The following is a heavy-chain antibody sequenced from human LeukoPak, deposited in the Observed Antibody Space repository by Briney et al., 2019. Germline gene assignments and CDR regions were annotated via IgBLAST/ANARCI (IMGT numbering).Heavy chain of an antibody. CDR2: IYIRGAT. CDR1: GGSVSSYY. CDR3: ARGHNSGWRNFDY. V-gene: IGHV4-4*07. Sequence: KSSETLSLTCTVSGGSVSSYYWNWIRQPAGKGLEWIGHIYIRGATNYNPSVKSRVTMSVDTSKNQFSLKVSSVTAADTAVYCCARGHNSGWRNFDYWGQGTLVTVSS. J-gene: IGHJ4*02. D-gene: IGHD6-19*01.